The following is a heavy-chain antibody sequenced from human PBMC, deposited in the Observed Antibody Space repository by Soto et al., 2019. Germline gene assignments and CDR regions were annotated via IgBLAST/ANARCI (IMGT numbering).Heavy chain of an antibody. V-gene: IGHV1-18*01. J-gene: IGHJ4*02. CDR1: GYTFTSYG. D-gene: IGHD3-9*01. CDR3: ARSDILTGYFWLFDY. Sequence: ASVTVSCKASGYTFTSYGIIWVRQAPGQGLEWMGWISAYNGNTNYAQKLQGRVTMTTDTSKNQFSLKLSSVTAADTAVYYCARSDILTGYFWLFDYWGQGTLVTVSS. CDR2: ISAYNGNT.